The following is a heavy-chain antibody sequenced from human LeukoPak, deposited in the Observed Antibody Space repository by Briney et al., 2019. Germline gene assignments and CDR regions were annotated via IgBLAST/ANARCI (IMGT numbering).Heavy chain of an antibody. Sequence: GGSLRLSCAASGFTFSSYAMSWVRQAPGKGLEWVSSISVSGTSTYYADSVKGRFTISRDNSKNTLYLQMNSLRAEDTAVYFCAKDSLYYYGSGSDYWGQGTLVTVSS. CDR1: GFTFSSYA. V-gene: IGHV3-23*01. CDR2: ISVSGTST. D-gene: IGHD3-10*01. CDR3: AKDSLYYYGSGSDY. J-gene: IGHJ4*02.